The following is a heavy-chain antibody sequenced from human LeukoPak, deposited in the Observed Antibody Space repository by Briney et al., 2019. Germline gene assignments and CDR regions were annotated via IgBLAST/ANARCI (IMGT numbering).Heavy chain of an antibody. CDR2: IYTSGST. V-gene: IGHV4-61*05. Sequence: SETLSLTCTVSGGSISSSSYYWGWIRQPPGKGLEWIGYIYTSGSTNYNPSLKSRVTISVDTSKNQFSLKLSSVTAADTAVYYCARGGYRTYFDYWGQGTLVTVSS. D-gene: IGHD3-22*01. CDR1: GGSISSSSYY. CDR3: ARGGYRTYFDY. J-gene: IGHJ4*02.